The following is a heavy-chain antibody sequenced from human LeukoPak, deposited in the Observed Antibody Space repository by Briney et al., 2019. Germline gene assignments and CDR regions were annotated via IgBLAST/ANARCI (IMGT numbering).Heavy chain of an antibody. CDR1: GGSISSSSYY. J-gene: IGHJ4*02. V-gene: IGHV4-39*01. CDR3: ARHAYYDSSGYYYGLGGYFDY. D-gene: IGHD3-22*01. Sequence: SSAALSLTCTVSGGSISSSSYYWGWIRQPPGKGLEWIGSIYYSGSTYYNPSLKSRVTISVDTSKNQFSLKLSSVTAADTAVYYCARHAYYDSSGYYYGLGGYFDYWGQGTLVTVSS. CDR2: IYYSGST.